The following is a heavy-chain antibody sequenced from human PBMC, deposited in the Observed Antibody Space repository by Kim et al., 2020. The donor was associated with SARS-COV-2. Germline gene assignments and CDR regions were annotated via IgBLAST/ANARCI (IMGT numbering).Heavy chain of an antibody. Sequence: SVKFSCKASGVTFSSYAISWVRQAPGQGLEWMVRIIPILGIANYAQKFQGRVTITADKSTSTAYMELSSVRSEDTAVYYCARCLGELSLYRGDNWVYPWGQGTLVTVSS. V-gene: IGHV1-69*04. CDR1: GVTFSSYA. D-gene: IGHD3-16*02. J-gene: IGHJ5*02. CDR2: IIPILGIA. CDR3: ARCLGELSLYRGDNWVYP.